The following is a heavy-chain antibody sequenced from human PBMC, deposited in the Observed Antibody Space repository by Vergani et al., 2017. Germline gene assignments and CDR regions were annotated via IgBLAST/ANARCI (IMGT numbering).Heavy chain of an antibody. J-gene: IGHJ4*02. CDR2: INTYNGNI. CDR1: GYTFNTYG. V-gene: IGHV1-18*01. Sequence: QVLLVQSGAEVKKPGASVKVSCKTSGYTFNTYGINWVRQAPGQGLEWMAWINTYNGNIKYAEKFQGRVTLATDTSTKTAYMELRSLRSDDTAVYYCARGIWFGEFDYWGQGTLVTVSS. D-gene: IGHD3-10*01. CDR3: ARGIWFGEFDY.